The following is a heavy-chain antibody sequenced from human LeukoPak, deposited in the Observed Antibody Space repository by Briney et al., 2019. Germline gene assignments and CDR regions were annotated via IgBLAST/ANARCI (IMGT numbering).Heavy chain of an antibody. CDR2: IRGKTDGGTT. D-gene: IGHD2-21*01. Sequence: PGGSLRLSCAASGFTFSNAWMTWVRQAPGKGLEWVGRIRGKTDGGTTDYAAPVKGRFTISRDDSQNMLYLQMNSLKTEDTAVYYCTTVAVSAFDIWGQGTKVTVSS. V-gene: IGHV3-15*01. CDR1: GFTFSNAW. CDR3: TTVAVSAFDI. J-gene: IGHJ3*02.